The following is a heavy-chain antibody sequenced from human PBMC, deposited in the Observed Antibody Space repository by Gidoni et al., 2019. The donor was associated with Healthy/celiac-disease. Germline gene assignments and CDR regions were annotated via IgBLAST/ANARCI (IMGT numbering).Heavy chain of an antibody. J-gene: IGHJ6*02. Sequence: QVQLVQSGAEVKKPGASVKVSCKASGYTFTSYAMHWVRQAPGQRLEWMGWINAGNGNTKYSQKFQGRVTITRDTSASTAYMELSSLRSEDTAVYYCARMRQGFGESGTVGYYYGMDVWGQGTTVTVSS. D-gene: IGHD3-10*01. CDR1: GYTFTSYA. V-gene: IGHV1-3*01. CDR3: ARMRQGFGESGTVGYYYGMDV. CDR2: INAGNGNT.